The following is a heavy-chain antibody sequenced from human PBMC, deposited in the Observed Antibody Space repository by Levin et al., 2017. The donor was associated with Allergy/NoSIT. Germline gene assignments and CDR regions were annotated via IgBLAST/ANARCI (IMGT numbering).Heavy chain of an antibody. Sequence: GGSLRLSCAPSGFSFTNYWMRWIRQAPGKGLEWVASVSQDGNEKYYVDSVKGRFTISRDNAKNSLYLQMNSLRAEDTAVYYCARAITVSGAVAYMDVWGKGTTVIVSS. CDR2: VSQDGNEK. CDR3: ARAITVSGAVAYMDV. V-gene: IGHV3-7*03. J-gene: IGHJ6*03. D-gene: IGHD3-3*01. CDR1: GFSFTNYW.